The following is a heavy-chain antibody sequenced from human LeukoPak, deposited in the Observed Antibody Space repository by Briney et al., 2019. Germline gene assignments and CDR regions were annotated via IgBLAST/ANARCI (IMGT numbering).Heavy chain of an antibody. Sequence: SETLSLTCTVSGGSTSSDYWSWIRQSPGKGLEWVGYVYDSGDTGKNPSLKSRVTILLDTSKNQCSLKLTSVSAADTAVYYCARLKLGAYFDLWGRGTLVTVSS. CDR2: VYDSGDT. CDR3: ARLKLGAYFDL. CDR1: GGSTSSDY. V-gene: IGHV4-59*08. D-gene: IGHD3-16*01. J-gene: IGHJ2*01.